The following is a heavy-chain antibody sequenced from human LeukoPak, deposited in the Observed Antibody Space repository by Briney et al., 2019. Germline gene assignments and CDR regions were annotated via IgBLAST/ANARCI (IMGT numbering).Heavy chain of an antibody. Sequence: ASVKVSCKASGYTFTSYYMHWVRQAPGQGLEWMGIINPSGGSTSYAQKFQGRVTMTRDTSTSTVYMELSSLRSGDTAVYYCAREIRPTVTTLPPVDYFDYWGQGTLVTVSS. CDR2: INPSGGST. V-gene: IGHV1-46*01. CDR1: GYTFTSYY. CDR3: AREIRPTVTTLPPVDYFDY. J-gene: IGHJ4*02. D-gene: IGHD4-17*01.